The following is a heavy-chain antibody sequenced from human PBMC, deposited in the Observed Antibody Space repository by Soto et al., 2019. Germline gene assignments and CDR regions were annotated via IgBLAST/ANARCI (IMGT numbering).Heavy chain of an antibody. V-gene: IGHV4-39*01. J-gene: IGHJ4*02. CDR1: GGSISSSSYY. CDR3: ARLAVAGSIDY. CDR2: IYYSGST. Sequence: SETLSLPCTVSGGSISSSSYYWGWIRQPPGKGLEWIGSIYYSGSTYYNPSLKSRVTISVDTSKNQFSLKLSSVTAADTAVYYCARLAVAGSIDYWGQGALVTVSS. D-gene: IGHD6-19*01.